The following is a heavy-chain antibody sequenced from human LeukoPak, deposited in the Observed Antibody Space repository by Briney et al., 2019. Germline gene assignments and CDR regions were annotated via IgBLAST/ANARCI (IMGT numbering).Heavy chain of an antibody. CDR2: INHSGST. Sequence: SETLSLTCAVYGGSFSGYYWSWIRQPPGKGLEWIGEINHSGSTNYNPSLKSRVTISVDTSKNQFSPKLSSVTAADTAVYYCARRPLPLDYWGQGTLVTVSS. V-gene: IGHV4-34*01. D-gene: IGHD3-10*01. CDR3: ARRPLPLDY. CDR1: GGSFSGYY. J-gene: IGHJ4*02.